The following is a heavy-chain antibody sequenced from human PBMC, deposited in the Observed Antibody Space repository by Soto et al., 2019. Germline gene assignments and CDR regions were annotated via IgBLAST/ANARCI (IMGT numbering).Heavy chain of an antibody. V-gene: IGHV1-3*01. CDR3: ARGGGGGIVVVPAAMWGDYYYYMDV. D-gene: IGHD2-2*01. CDR2: INAGNGNT. Sequence: ASVKVSCKASGYTFTSYAMHWVRQAPGQRLEWMGWINAGNGNTKYSQKFQGRVTITRDTSASTAYMELSSLRSEDTAVYYCARGGGGGIVVVPAAMWGDYYYYMDVWGKGTTVTVSS. J-gene: IGHJ6*03. CDR1: GYTFTSYA.